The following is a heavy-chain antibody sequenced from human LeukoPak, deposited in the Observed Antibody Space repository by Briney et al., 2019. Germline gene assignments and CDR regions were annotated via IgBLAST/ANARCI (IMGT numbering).Heavy chain of an antibody. J-gene: IGHJ3*02. Sequence: SETLSLTCTVSGGSISSGGYYWSWIRQHPGKGLEWIGYIYYSGSTYYNPSLKSRVTISVDTSKNQFSLKLSSVTAADTAVYYCARAGWLPRVGAFDIWGQGTMVTVSS. V-gene: IGHV4-31*03. CDR3: ARAGWLPRVGAFDI. CDR1: GGSISSGGYY. D-gene: IGHD5-12*01. CDR2: IYYSGST.